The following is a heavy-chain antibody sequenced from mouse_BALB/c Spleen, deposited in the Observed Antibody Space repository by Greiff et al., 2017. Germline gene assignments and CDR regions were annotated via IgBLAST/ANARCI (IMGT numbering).Heavy chain of an antibody. J-gene: IGHJ4*01. D-gene: IGHD1-1*01. Sequence: EVQRVESGGGLVKPGGSLKLSCAASGFTFSDYYMYWVRQTPEKRLEWVATISDGGSYTYYPDSVKGRFTISRDNAKNNLYLQMSSLKSEDTAMYYCARGGYYGSSFLDYWGQGTSVTVSS. CDR1: GFTFSDYY. V-gene: IGHV5-4*02. CDR2: ISDGGSYT. CDR3: ARGGYYGSSFLDY.